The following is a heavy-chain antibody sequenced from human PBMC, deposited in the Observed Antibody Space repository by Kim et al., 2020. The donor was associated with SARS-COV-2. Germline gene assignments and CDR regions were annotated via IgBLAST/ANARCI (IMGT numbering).Heavy chain of an antibody. CDR2: ISSSSNNT. CDR1: GYTFSDYY. V-gene: IGHV3-11*05. CDR3: ARAQIGGPDYLN. D-gene: IGHD4-17*01. J-gene: IGHJ4*02. Sequence: GGSLRLSCAASGYTFSDYYMSWIRQAPGKGLEWVSYISSSSNNTNYADSVKGRFTTSRDNAKTSHYQKMNSLRAEATAVYCCARAQIGGPDYLNWGQGT.